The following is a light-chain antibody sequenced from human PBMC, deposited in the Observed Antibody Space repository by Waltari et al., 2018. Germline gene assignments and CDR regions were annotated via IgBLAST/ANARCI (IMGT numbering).Light chain of an antibody. CDR3: SSYTSSSTFVV. CDR2: DVS. CDR1: SSDVGGYNY. V-gene: IGLV2-14*01. J-gene: IGLJ2*01. Sequence: QSALTQPASVSGSPGQSITISCTGTSSDVGGYNYVSWYQQHPGKAPTLIIYDVSNRPSGVSNRFSGSKSGNTAALTISGLQAEDEADYYCSSYTSSSTFVVFGGGTKLTVL.